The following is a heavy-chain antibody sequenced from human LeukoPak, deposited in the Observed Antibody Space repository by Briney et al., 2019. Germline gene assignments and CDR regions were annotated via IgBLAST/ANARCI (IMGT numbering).Heavy chain of an antibody. V-gene: IGHV4-59*01. CDR1: GGSISSYY. Sequence: SETLSLTCTVSGGSISSYYWSWIRQPPGKGLEWIGYIYYSGSTNYNPSLKSRVTISVDTSKNQFSLKLSSVTAADTAVYCCARITMVRGVIIDYYYYYMDVWGKGTTVTISS. CDR3: ARITMVRGVIIDYYYYYMDV. CDR2: IYYSGST. J-gene: IGHJ6*03. D-gene: IGHD3-10*01.